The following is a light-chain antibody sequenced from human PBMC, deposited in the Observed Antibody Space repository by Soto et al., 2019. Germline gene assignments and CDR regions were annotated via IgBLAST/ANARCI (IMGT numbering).Light chain of an antibody. CDR3: QQYYSCPET. CDR2: AAS. Sequence: DIHVTVSPASLAASVGDEVTITCRASQTISSYLAWYQQKPGKAPELLIYAASTLQSGVPSRFSGSGSGTDFTLTISCLQSEDFATYYCQQYYSCPETFGQGTKVDIK. CDR1: QTISSY. J-gene: IGKJ1*01. V-gene: IGKV1-9*01.